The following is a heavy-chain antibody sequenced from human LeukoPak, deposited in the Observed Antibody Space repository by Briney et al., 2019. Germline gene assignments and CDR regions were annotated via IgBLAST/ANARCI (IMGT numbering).Heavy chain of an antibody. Sequence: ASETLSLTCAVYGGSFRGYYWSWIRQPPGKGLEWIGEINHSGSTNYNPSLKSRVTISVDTSKNQFSLKLSSVTAADTAVYYCARGQRFLTTVTTGGWFDPWGQGTLVTVSS. CDR1: GGSFRGYY. J-gene: IGHJ5*02. D-gene: IGHD4-17*01. CDR2: INHSGST. V-gene: IGHV4-34*01. CDR3: ARGQRFLTTVTTGGWFDP.